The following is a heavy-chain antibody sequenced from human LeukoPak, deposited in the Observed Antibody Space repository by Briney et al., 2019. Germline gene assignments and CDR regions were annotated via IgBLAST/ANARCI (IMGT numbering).Heavy chain of an antibody. V-gene: IGHV3-74*01. D-gene: IGHD3-16*01. Sequence: PGGSLRLSCAASGFTFSSYWMHWVRQAPGKGLVWVSRIKSDGGETNYADSVKGRFTISRDNAKNTLYLQMNSLRAEDTAVYYCARVITYFDYWGQGTLVTASS. J-gene: IGHJ4*02. CDR2: IKSDGGET. CDR1: GFTFSSYW. CDR3: ARVITYFDY.